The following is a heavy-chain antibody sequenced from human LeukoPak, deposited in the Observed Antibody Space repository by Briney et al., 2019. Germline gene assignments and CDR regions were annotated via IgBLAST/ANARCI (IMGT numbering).Heavy chain of an antibody. Sequence: PSETLSLTCTVSGASITAYYWSWIRQPPGKGLEWIGYVHYSGNTKYSSSLRSRVTTSVDTSRSQFSLKLNSVTAADTAVYYCARGVGCSGGTCYSVYWLDPWGQGTLVNVSS. CDR3: ARGVGCSGGTCYSVYWLDP. V-gene: IGHV4-59*01. CDR2: VHYSGNT. D-gene: IGHD2-15*01. CDR1: GASITAYY. J-gene: IGHJ5*02.